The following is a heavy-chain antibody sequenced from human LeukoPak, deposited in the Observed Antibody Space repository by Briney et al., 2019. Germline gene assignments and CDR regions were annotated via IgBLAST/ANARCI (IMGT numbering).Heavy chain of an antibody. CDR1: GFTFSDYY. CDR2: ISKSGGDT. D-gene: IGHD1-26*01. J-gene: IGHJ4*02. Sequence: GGSLRLSCAASGFTFSDYYMIWIRQAPGQGLEWVSYISKSGGDTKYADSVKGRFTISRDNGKNSLYLQMNSLRADDTAVYYCARVRQSGSPLDYWGQGTLVTVSS. CDR3: ARVRQSGSPLDY. V-gene: IGHV3-11*05.